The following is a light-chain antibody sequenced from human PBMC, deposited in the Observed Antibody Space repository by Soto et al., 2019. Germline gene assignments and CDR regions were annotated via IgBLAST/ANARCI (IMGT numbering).Light chain of an antibody. J-gene: IGLJ2*01. CDR1: SSNSGSNT. V-gene: IGLV1-44*01. Sequence: QSVLTQPPSASGTPGQRVTISCSGSSSNSGSNTVNWYQQLPGTAPKLLISSNNQRPSGVPDRFSGSKSGTSASLAISGLQSEDEAHYYCAAWDDSLNGVVFGGGTKGTVL. CDR2: SNN. CDR3: AAWDDSLNGVV.